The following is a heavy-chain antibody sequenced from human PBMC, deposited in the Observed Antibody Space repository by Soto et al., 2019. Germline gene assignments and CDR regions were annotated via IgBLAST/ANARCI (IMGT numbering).Heavy chain of an antibody. D-gene: IGHD3-3*01. Sequence: SETLSLTCTVSGVSISSYYWSWIRQAAGKGLEWIGRIYTSGSTNYNPSLKSRVTMSVDTSKNQFSLKLSSVTAADTAVYYCARDPQYDFWSGYSGWFDPLRQGTLVTVSS. CDR1: GVSISSYY. CDR2: IYTSGST. J-gene: IGHJ5*02. V-gene: IGHV4-4*07. CDR3: ARDPQYDFWSGYSGWFDP.